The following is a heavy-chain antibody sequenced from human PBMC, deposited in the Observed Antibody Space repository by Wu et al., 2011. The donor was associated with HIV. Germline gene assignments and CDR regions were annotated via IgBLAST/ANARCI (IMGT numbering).Heavy chain of an antibody. CDR2: INPSGGST. V-gene: IGHV1-46*01. CDR1: GYTFTSDY. J-gene: IGHJ6*03. CDR3: ARDGGGNLLKIYYYYYMDV. D-gene: IGHD4-23*01. Sequence: QVQLVHSGAEVKKPGASVKVSCKASGYTFTSDYMHWVRQAPGQGLEWMGIINPSGGSTSYAQKFQGRVTITADESTSTAYMELSSLRSEDTAVYYCARDGGGNLLKIYYYYYMDVWGKGTTVTVSS.